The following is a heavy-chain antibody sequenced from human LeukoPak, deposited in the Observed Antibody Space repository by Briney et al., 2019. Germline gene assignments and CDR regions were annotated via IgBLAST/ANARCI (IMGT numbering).Heavy chain of an antibody. CDR1: GGTFSSYA. CDR3: AGGGCSSTSCHLYYYYMDV. J-gene: IGHJ6*03. CDR2: IIPIFGTA. V-gene: IGHV1-69*05. D-gene: IGHD2-2*01. Sequence: ASVKVSCKASGGTFSSYAISWVRQAPGQGLEWMGGIIPIFGTANYAQKFQGRVTITTDESTSTAYMELSSLRSEDTAVYYCAGGGCSSTSCHLYYYYMDVWGKGTTVTVSS.